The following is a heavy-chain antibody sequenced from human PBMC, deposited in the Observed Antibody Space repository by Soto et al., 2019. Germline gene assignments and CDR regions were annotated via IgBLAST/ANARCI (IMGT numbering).Heavy chain of an antibody. CDR2: IYPGDSDT. CDR1: GYSFTSYW. J-gene: IGHJ5*02. V-gene: IGHV5-51*01. Sequence: GESLKISCKGSGYSFTSYWIGWVRQMPGKGLEWMGIIYPGDSDTRYSPSFQGQVTISADRSISTAYLQWSSLKASDTAVYYCAKLGPTVTTRRNWFDPWGQGTLVTVS. CDR3: AKLGPTVTTRRNWFDP. D-gene: IGHD4-17*01.